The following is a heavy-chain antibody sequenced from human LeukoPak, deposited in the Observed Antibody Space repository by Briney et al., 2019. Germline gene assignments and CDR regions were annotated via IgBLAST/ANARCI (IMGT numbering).Heavy chain of an antibody. J-gene: IGHJ4*02. V-gene: IGHV3-49*03. D-gene: IGHD1-26*01. CDR1: GFTFGDYA. Sequence: PGGSLRLSCTASGFTFGDYAMSWFRQAPGKGLEWVGFIRSKAYGGTTEYAASVKGRFTISRDDSKSIAYLQMNSLKTEETAVYYCTRGHGIVPHPISFDYWGQGTLVTVSS. CDR2: IRSKAYGGTT. CDR3: TRGHGIVPHPISFDY.